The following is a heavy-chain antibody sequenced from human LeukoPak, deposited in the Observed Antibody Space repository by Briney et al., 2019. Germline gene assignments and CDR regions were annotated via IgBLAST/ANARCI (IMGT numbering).Heavy chain of an antibody. D-gene: IGHD3-22*01. J-gene: IGHJ4*02. V-gene: IGHV1-18*01. CDR1: GYTFTSYG. CDR2: ISAYNGNT. Sequence: GASVKVSCKASGYTFTSYGISWVRQAPGQGLEWMGWISAYNGNTNYAQKLQGRVTMTTDTSTSTAYMELRSLRSDDTAVYYCAREYYYASGGYHHYWGQGTLVTVSS. CDR3: AREYYYASGGYHHY.